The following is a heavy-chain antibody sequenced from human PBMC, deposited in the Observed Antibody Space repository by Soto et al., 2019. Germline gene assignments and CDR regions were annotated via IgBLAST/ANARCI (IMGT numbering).Heavy chain of an antibody. V-gene: IGHV3-15*01. D-gene: IGHD4-17*01. CDR1: EFTFTNAW. CDR3: TSLYYGH. J-gene: IGHJ4*02. CDR2: IKSKTAGGTT. Sequence: EVQLVESGGDLVEPGGSLRLSCAASEFTFTNAWMSWVRQAPGKGLEWVGRIKSKTAGGTTDYAAPVQGRLTISRDESRNTLYLQMNSLKTEDTAVYYCTSLYYGHWGQGTLVTVSS.